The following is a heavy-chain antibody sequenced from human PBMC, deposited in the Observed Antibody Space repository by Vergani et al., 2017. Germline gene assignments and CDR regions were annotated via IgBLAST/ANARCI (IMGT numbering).Heavy chain of an antibody. J-gene: IGHJ4*02. D-gene: IGHD2-2*01. CDR3: ARGPPTVVVPAAMVLFDY. V-gene: IGHV1-46*03. CDR2: INPSGGST. CDR1: GYTFTSYY. Sequence: QVQLVQSGAEVKKPGASVKVSCKASGYTFTSYYMHWVRQAPGQGLEWMGIINPSGGSTSYAQKFQGRVTMTRDTSTSTVYMELSSLSSEDTAVYYCARGPPTVVVPAAMVLFDYWGQGTLVTVSS.